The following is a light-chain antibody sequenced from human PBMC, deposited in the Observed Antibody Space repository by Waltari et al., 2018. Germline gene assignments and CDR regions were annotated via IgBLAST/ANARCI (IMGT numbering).Light chain of an antibody. CDR3: CSYAGNYIWV. Sequence: QSALTQPAAVSGSPGQSVTISCTGASSDIGRYDLVSWYQQHPGNAPKLGISVGTKRPAGVSDRFSGSKSGDSASLTISGLQFGDEADYYCCSYAGNYIWVFGGGTRLTVL. CDR2: VGT. CDR1: SSDIGRYDL. V-gene: IGLV2-23*01. J-gene: IGLJ3*02.